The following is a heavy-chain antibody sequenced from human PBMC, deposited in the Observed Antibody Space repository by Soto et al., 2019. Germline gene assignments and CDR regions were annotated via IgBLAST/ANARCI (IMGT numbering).Heavy chain of an antibody. D-gene: IGHD3-22*01. J-gene: IGHJ3*02. CDR3: ARGYDSSGFLSWGAFDI. CDR2: IYSGGST. CDR1: GFTVSSNY. V-gene: IGHV3-53*01. Sequence: GGSLRLSCAASGFTVSSNYMSWVRQAPGKGLEWVSVIYSGGSTYYADSVKGRFTISRDNSKNTLYLQMNSLRAEDTAVYYCARGYDSSGFLSWGAFDIWGQWTMVTVSS.